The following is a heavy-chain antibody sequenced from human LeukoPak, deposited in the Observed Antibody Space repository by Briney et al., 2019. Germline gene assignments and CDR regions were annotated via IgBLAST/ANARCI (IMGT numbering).Heavy chain of an antibody. CDR3: ARSGSYYGEYDY. Sequence: SSETLSLTCAVSGGSISRYYWSWIRQPPGKGLEWIGYIYYSGSTNYNPSLKSRVTISVDTSKNQFSPKLTSVTAADTAVYYCARSGSYYGEYDYWGQGTLVTVSS. J-gene: IGHJ4*02. D-gene: IGHD1-26*01. V-gene: IGHV4-59*08. CDR1: GGSISRYY. CDR2: IYYSGST.